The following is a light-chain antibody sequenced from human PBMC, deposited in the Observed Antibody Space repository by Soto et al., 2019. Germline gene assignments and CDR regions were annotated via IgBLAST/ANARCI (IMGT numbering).Light chain of an antibody. CDR2: DVS. CDR3: TSFSSTSTPWV. V-gene: IGLV2-14*03. J-gene: IGLJ3*02. Sequence: QSVLTQPASVSGSPGQSITISCAGTRSDIGTYNFVSWYQQHPGKAPKLIIYDVSDRPSGISNRFSGSKSGNTASLTISGLQADDEADYYCTSFSSTSTPWVFGGGTQLTVL. CDR1: RSDIGTYNF.